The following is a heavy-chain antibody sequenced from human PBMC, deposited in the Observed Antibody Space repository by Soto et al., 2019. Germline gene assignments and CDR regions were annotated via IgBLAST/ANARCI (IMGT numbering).Heavy chain of an antibody. CDR1: GFTFSSYA. V-gene: IGHV3-23*01. J-gene: IGHJ4*02. D-gene: IGHD1-26*01. Sequence: EVQLLESGGGLVQPGGSLRLSCAASGFTFSSYAMSWVRQAPGKGLEWVSAISGSGGSTYYADSVKGRFTISRDNSKNPLYLQMNSLRAEDTAVYYCAKDGHHPLWELSSNWGQGTLVTVSS. CDR3: AKDGHHPLWELSSN. CDR2: ISGSGGST.